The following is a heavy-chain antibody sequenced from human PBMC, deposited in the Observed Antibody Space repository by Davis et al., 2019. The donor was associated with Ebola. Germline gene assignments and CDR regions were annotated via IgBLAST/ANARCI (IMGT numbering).Heavy chain of an antibody. CDR3: AKDIQGGSSYLDY. CDR2: LSVTGLT. J-gene: IGHJ4*02. V-gene: IGHV3-23*01. D-gene: IGHD3-16*01. CDR1: GFTFSSYA. Sequence: GESLKISCAASGFTFSSYAMSWVRQAPGKGLEWVSDLSVTGLTNYADPVKGRFTIPRDISKNTVYLQMNSLRGEDTAIYYCAKDIQGGSSYLDYWGQGIQVTVSS.